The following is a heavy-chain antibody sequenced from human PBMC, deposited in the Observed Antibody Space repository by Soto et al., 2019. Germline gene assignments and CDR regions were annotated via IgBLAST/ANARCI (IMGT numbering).Heavy chain of an antibody. V-gene: IGHV1-8*01. J-gene: IGHJ5*02. Sequence: QVQLVQSGAEVKKPGASVKVSCKASGYSFSDYDINWVRQATGQGPEWMGWMNPNSGNTGYAQKLQGSDTITRNTSINSAYMEFSSMGSEETAVYYCARDNRYNWNYEGWFDPWGQGTLGTVAS. D-gene: IGHD1-7*01. CDR3: ARDNRYNWNYEGWFDP. CDR1: GYSFSDYD. CDR2: MNPNSGNT.